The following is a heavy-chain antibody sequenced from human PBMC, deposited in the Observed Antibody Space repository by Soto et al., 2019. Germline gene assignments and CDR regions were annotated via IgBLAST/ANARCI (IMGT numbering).Heavy chain of an antibody. Sequence: QVQLVQSGAEVKXPGXXXXXXXKASGGTFGSYAFSWVRQAPGQGLEWMGGIIPVSGAAHYAQKFQGRVTITADESTSTAYMELSSLSSQDTAVYYCATALGCRSTSCTLDYWGQGTRVIVSS. V-gene: IGHV1-69*01. CDR2: IIPVSGAA. D-gene: IGHD2-2*01. CDR3: ATALGCRSTSCTLDY. CDR1: GGTFGSYA. J-gene: IGHJ4*02.